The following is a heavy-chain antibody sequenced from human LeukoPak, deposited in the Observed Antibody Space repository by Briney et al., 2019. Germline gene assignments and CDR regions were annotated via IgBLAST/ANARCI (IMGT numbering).Heavy chain of an antibody. D-gene: IGHD3-3*01. CDR2: IFHSGTT. V-gene: IGHV4-59*08. CDR3: ARHGAVAVSYSFDI. Sequence: PSETLSLTCTVSGDSISSYYWTWIRQPPGNGLEWIGYIFHSGTTSYNPSLKSRVTISIDTSNNQFSLKLNSVTAADTAVYYCARHGAVAVSYSFDIWGQGTMVTVSS. J-gene: IGHJ3*02. CDR1: GDSISSYY.